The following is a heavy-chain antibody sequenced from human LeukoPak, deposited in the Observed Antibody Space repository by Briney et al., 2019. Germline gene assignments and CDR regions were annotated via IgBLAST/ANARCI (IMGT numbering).Heavy chain of an antibody. D-gene: IGHD2-2*02. J-gene: IGHJ2*01. Sequence: SETLSLTCTVSGYSISSYYWSWIRQPAGKGLEWIGRIYTSGSTNYNPSLKSRVTMSVDTSKNQFSLKLSSVTAADTAVYYCARMLKYCSSTSCYKPNWYFDLWGRGTLVTVSS. CDR1: GYSISSYY. CDR2: IYTSGST. CDR3: ARMLKYCSSTSCYKPNWYFDL. V-gene: IGHV4-4*07.